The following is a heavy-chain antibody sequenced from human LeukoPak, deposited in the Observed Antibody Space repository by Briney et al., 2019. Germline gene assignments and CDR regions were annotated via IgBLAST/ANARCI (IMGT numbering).Heavy chain of an antibody. V-gene: IGHV3-66*01. CDR3: ASTAMEHFDY. CDR1: GFTVSSNY. CDR2: IYSGGST. D-gene: IGHD5-18*01. Sequence: GGSLRLSCAASGFTVSSNYMSWVRQAPGKGLEWVSVIYSGGSTYYADSVKGRFTISKDNSKNTLYLQMNSLRAEDTAVYYCASTAMEHFDYWGQGNLVTVSS. J-gene: IGHJ4*02.